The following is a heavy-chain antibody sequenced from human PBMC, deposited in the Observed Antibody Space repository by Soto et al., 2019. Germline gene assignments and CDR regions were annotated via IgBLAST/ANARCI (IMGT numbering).Heavy chain of an antibody. D-gene: IGHD3-22*01. CDR2: ISWNSGSI. CDR3: AKDNKVAYYYDSSGLIPDAFDI. Sequence: EVQLVESGGGLVQPGRSLRLSCAASGFTFDDYAMHWVRQAPGKGLEWVSGISWNSGSIGYADSVKGRFTNSRDNAKNSLYLQMNSLRAEDTALYYCAKDNKVAYYYDSSGLIPDAFDIWGQGTMVTVSS. V-gene: IGHV3-9*01. CDR1: GFTFDDYA. J-gene: IGHJ3*02.